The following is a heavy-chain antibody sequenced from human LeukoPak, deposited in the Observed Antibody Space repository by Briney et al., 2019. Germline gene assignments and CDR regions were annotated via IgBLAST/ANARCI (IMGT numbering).Heavy chain of an antibody. CDR1: GFTFDDYA. CDR2: ISWNSGSI. J-gene: IGHJ4*02. V-gene: IGHV3-9*01. D-gene: IGHD5-18*01. Sequence: GRSLRLSCAASGFTFDDYAMHWVRQAQGKGLEWVSGISWNSGSIGYADSVKGRFTISRDNAKNSLYLQMNSLRAEDTALYYCAKDIRGYSQYYFDYWGQGTLVTVSS. CDR3: AKDIRGYSQYYFDY.